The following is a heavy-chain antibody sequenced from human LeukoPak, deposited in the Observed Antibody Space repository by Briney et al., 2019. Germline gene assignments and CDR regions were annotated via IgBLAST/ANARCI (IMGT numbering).Heavy chain of an antibody. CDR3: VAGNGWLGDY. Sequence: SQTLSLTCAISGDSVSSNSAAWNWIRQSPSRGLEWLGRTYYTSKWYNDYAVSVKSRITINADTSKNQFSLQLNSVTPEDTAVYYCVAGNGWLGDYWGQGTLVTVSS. J-gene: IGHJ4*02. V-gene: IGHV6-1*01. D-gene: IGHD6-19*01. CDR1: GDSVSSNSAA. CDR2: TYYTSKWYN.